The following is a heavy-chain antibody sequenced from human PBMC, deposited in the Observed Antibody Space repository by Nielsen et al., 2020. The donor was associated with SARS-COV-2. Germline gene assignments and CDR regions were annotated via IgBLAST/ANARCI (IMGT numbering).Heavy chain of an antibody. CDR2: INHSGST. Sequence: SETLSLTCAVYGGSFSGYYWSWIRQPQGKGLEWIGEINHSGSTNYNPSLKSRVTISVDTSKNQFSLKLSSVTAADTAVYYCARGSGPPYSYGYSYWAQGDYYYYMDVWGKGTTVTVSS. D-gene: IGHD5-18*01. V-gene: IGHV4-34*01. CDR1: GGSFSGYY. CDR3: ARGSGPPYSYGYSYWAQGDYYYYMDV. J-gene: IGHJ6*03.